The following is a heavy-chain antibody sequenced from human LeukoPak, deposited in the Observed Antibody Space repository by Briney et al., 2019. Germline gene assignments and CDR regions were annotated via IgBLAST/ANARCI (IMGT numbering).Heavy chain of an antibody. D-gene: IGHD4-17*01. V-gene: IGHV4-39*01. J-gene: IGHJ4*02. CDR1: GGSISSSSYY. Sequence: SETLSLTCTVSGGSISSSSYYWGWIRQPPGKGLEWIGSIYYSGSTYYNPSLKSRVTISVDTSKNQFSLKLSSVTAADTAVYYCARLETVTPYYFDYWGQGTLVTVSS. CDR2: IYYSGST. CDR3: ARLETVTPYYFDY.